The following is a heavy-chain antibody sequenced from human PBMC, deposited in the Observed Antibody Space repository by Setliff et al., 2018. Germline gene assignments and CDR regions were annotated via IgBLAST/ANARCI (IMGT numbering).Heavy chain of an antibody. D-gene: IGHD4-17*01. CDR2: VYYSGST. J-gene: IGHJ2*01. V-gene: IGHV4-39*07. CDR1: VDSISSSTYY. CDR3: ARAPPSVPYGDYGPRQYFDL. Sequence: PSETLSLTCTVSVDSISSSTYYWGWIRQPPGKGLEWIGSVYYSGSTKYNPSLRSRVTISVDTSENYFSLRLTSVTAADTAVYYCARAPPSVPYGDYGPRQYFDLWGRGSLVTVSS.